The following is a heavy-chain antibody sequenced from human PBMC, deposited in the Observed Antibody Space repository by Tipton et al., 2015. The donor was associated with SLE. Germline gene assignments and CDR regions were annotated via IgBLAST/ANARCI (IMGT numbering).Heavy chain of an antibody. J-gene: IGHJ6*02. D-gene: IGHD3-16*01. CDR1: GFTFSSYG. V-gene: IGHV3-30*02. CDR2: IRYDGSNK. CDR3: AKDRGSYYYGMDV. Sequence: SLRLSCAASGFTFSSYGMHWVRQAPGRGLEWVAFIRYDGSNKYYADSVKGRFTISRDNSKNTLYLQMNSLRAEDTAVYYCAKDRGSYYYGMDVWGQGTTVTVSS.